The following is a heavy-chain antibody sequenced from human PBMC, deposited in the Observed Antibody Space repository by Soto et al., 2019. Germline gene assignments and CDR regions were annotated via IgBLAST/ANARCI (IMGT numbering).Heavy chain of an antibody. D-gene: IGHD2-15*01. J-gene: IGHJ4*02. V-gene: IGHV3-30*18. CDR1: GFTFSYG. Sequence: VQLLESGGGLIQPGGSLRLSCAASGFTFSYGIHWLRQAPGKGLEWVAYISYDSSNKFYGDSVKGRFTISRDNSKNPQFLQRNSLRAEDTAVYYCAKLVIGYCSGNTCDDYWGQGTLVAVSS. CDR2: ISYDSSNK. CDR3: AKLVIGYCSGNTCDDY.